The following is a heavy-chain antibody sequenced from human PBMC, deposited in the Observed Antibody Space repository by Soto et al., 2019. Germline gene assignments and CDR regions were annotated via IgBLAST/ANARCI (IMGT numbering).Heavy chain of an antibody. CDR3: ARESIVGATNTFDY. CDR2: IYSGGST. Sequence: EVQLVESGGGLVQPGESLRLSCAASGFTVSSNYMSWVRQAPGKGLEWVSIIYSGGSTYYADSVKGRFTISRDNSKTTLYLQMNSLRAEDTAVYYCARESIVGATNTFDYWGQGTLVTVSS. CDR1: GFTVSSNY. D-gene: IGHD1-26*01. V-gene: IGHV3-66*01. J-gene: IGHJ4*02.